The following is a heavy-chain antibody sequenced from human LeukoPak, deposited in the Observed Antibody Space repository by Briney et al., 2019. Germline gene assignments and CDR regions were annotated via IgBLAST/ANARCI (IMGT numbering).Heavy chain of an antibody. Sequence: SVKVSCKASGGTFSSYAISWVRQVPGQGLEWMGRIIPILGIANYAQKFQGRVTITADKSTSTAYMELSRLRSEDTAVYYCIVGATEPPRYYYYGMDVWGQGTTVTVSS. CDR3: IVGATEPPRYYYYGMDV. J-gene: IGHJ6*02. V-gene: IGHV1-69*04. D-gene: IGHD1-26*01. CDR1: GGTFSSYA. CDR2: IIPILGIA.